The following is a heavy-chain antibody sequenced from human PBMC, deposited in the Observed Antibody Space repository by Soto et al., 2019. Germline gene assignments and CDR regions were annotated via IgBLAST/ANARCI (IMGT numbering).Heavy chain of an antibody. J-gene: IGHJ3*02. D-gene: IGHD3-22*01. V-gene: IGHV3-74*01. CDR3: ARAIYYYDSSGYYPLLLDAFDI. CDR2: INSDGSST. Sequence: PGGSLRLSCAASGFTFSSYWMHWVRQAPGKGLVWVSRINSDGSSTSYADSVKGRFTISRDNAKNTLYLQMNSLRAEDTAVYYCARAIYYYDSSGYYPLLLDAFDIWGQGTMVTVSS. CDR1: GFTFSSYW.